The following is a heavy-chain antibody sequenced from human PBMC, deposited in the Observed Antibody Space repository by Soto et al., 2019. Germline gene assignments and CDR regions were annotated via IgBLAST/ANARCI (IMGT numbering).Heavy chain of an antibody. Sequence: TLSLTCTVSGGSISSGGYYWSWIRQHPGKGLEWIGYIYYSGSTYYNPSLKSRVTISVDTSKNQFSLKLSSVTAADTAVYYCAREEYYYDSSGYYYVHYFDYWGQGTLVTVSS. CDR1: GGSISSGGYY. V-gene: IGHV4-31*03. J-gene: IGHJ4*02. D-gene: IGHD3-22*01. CDR2: IYYSGST. CDR3: AREEYYYDSSGYYYVHYFDY.